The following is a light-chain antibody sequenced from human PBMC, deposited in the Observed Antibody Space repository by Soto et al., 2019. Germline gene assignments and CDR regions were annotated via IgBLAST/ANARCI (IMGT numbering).Light chain of an antibody. V-gene: IGKV3-20*01. CDR1: QSVSSIY. CDR3: HQYSSSSWT. J-gene: IGKJ1*01. CDR2: GAS. Sequence: EIVLTQSPGTLSLSPGERATLSCRASQSVSSIYLAWYQHKPGQAPRLLIYGASSRATGIPDRFSGSGSGTDFTLTISRLEPEDFAVYYCHQYSSSSWTFGRGTTVEIK.